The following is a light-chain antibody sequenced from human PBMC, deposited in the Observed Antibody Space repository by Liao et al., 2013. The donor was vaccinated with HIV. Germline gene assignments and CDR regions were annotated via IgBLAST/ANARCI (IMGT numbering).Light chain of an antibody. CDR2: QDT. CDR1: ELGDKY. Sequence: SYELTQPPSVSVSPGQTATITCSGDELGDKYASWYQQRPGQSPVLVIYQDTKRPSGIPERFSGSNSGNTATLTISRVEAGDEADYYCQVWHNSHDLVFGGGTKLTVL. V-gene: IGLV3-1*01. J-gene: IGLJ3*02. CDR3: QVWHNSHDLV.